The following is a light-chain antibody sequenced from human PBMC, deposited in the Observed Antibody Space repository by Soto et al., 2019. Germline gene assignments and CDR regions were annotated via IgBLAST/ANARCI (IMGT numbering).Light chain of an antibody. J-gene: IGKJ5*01. CDR2: GAS. CDR3: QHFGTSLIT. CDR1: QSFTSNY. V-gene: IGKV3-20*01. Sequence: EIVLTQSPGTLSLSPGERATLSCGASQSFTSNYLAWYQQKPGQAPRLLIFGASVRVKGIPDRFIGSGSGTDFTLVISRLEPADFAIYYCQHFGTSLITFGQGTRLEIK.